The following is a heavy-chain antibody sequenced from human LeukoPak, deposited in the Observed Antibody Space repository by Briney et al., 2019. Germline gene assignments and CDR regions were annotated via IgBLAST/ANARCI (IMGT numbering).Heavy chain of an antibody. CDR3: AKDWGGSGWYREFDY. CDR1: GFTFSSYG. D-gene: IGHD6-19*01. CDR2: ISYDGSNK. Sequence: GGSLRLSCAASGFTFSSYGMHWVRQAPGKGLEWVAVISYDGSNKYYADSVKGRFTISRDNSKNTLYLQMNSLRAEDTAVYYCAKDWGGSGWYREFDYWGQGTLVTVSS. V-gene: IGHV3-30*18. J-gene: IGHJ4*02.